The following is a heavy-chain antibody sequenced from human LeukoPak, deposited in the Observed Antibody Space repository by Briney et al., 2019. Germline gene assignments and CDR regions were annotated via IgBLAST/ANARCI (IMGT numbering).Heavy chain of an antibody. D-gene: IGHD3-9*01. CDR3: ALPGEGYYDILTGYYGIDV. CDR2: ISGSGGST. J-gene: IGHJ6*02. V-gene: IGHV3-23*01. Sequence: GGSLRLSCAASGFTFRDYTMNWVRQSPGKGLEWVSAISGSGGSTYYADSVKGRFTISRDNSKNTLYLQMNSLRAEDTAVYYCALPGEGYYDILTGYYGIDVWGQGTTVTVSS. CDR1: GFTFRDYT.